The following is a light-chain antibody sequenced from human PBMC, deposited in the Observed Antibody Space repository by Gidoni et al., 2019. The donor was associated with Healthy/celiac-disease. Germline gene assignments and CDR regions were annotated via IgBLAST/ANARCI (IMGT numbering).Light chain of an antibody. CDR1: QSVSSY. Sequence: VLTKSPATLSVSPGERATLACRASQSVSSYLAWDQQKPGQAPRLLIYGASNRATGIPARFSGSGSGTDFTLTISSLEPEDFAVYYCQQRSNWPPPLTFGGGTKVEIK. CDR3: QQRSNWPPPLT. CDR2: GAS. V-gene: IGKV3-11*01. J-gene: IGKJ4*01.